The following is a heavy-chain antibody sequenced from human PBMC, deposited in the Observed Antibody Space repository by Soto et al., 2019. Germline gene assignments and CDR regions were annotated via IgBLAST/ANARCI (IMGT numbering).Heavy chain of an antibody. D-gene: IGHD3-10*01. V-gene: IGHV1-2*04. CDR1: GYTFTGYY. CDR2: INPNSGGT. J-gene: IGHJ6*02. CDR3: ARDLVTMVRGVKAYGMDV. Sequence: ASVKVSCKASGYTFTGYYMHWVRQAPGQGLEWMGWINPNSGGTNYAQKFQGWVTMTRDTSISTAYMELSRLRSDDTAVYYCARDLVTMVRGVKAYGMDVWGQGTTVTVSS.